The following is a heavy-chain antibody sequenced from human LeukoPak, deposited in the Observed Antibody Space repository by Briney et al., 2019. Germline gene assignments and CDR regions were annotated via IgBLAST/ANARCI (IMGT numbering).Heavy chain of an antibody. J-gene: IGHJ4*02. CDR1: GYTFTGYY. CDR2: INPNSGGT. CDR3: APDCSADCYYYFDY. Sequence: ASVKVSCKVSGYTFTGYYIHWVRQAPGQGLGWMGWINPNSGGTNYAQKFQGRVTMTRDTSISTAYMELSRLRSDDTAVYYCAPDCSADCYYYFDYWGQGTLVTVSS. V-gene: IGHV1-2*02. D-gene: IGHD2-21*02.